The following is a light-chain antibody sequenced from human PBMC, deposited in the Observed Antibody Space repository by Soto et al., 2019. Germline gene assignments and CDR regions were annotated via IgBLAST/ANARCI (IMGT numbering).Light chain of an antibody. CDR3: QSYDSSLTVV. CDR1: SSNIGAGYD. V-gene: IGLV1-40*01. Sequence: QSVLTQPPSVSGAPGQRVTISCTGSSSNIGAGYDVHWYQQFPGTTPKFLIYGNTNRPSGVPDRFSASKSGTSASLDITGLQAEDEDEYFCQSYDSSLTVVFGGGTKVTV. CDR2: GNT. J-gene: IGLJ2*01.